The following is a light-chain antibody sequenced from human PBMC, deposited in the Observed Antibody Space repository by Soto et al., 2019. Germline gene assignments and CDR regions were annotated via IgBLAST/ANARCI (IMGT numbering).Light chain of an antibody. CDR2: RNS. CDR1: ASTIGRNY. Sequence: QSVLTQSPSASGTPGQRVTISCSGSASTIGRNYVYWYQQLPGTAPKLLIYRNSQRPSGVPDRFSGSKSGTSASLAISGLRSEDEADYYCAARDDNLSGLDVFGAGTKLTVL. V-gene: IGLV1-47*01. CDR3: AARDDNLSGLDV. J-gene: IGLJ1*01.